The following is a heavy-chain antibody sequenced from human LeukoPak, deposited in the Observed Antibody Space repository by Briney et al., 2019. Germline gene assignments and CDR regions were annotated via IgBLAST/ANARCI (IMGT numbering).Heavy chain of an antibody. Sequence: GASVKVSCKASGYTFTGYYMHWVRQAPGQGLEWMGWINPNSGGTNYAQKFQGWVTMTRDTSISTAYMELSRLRSDDTAVYYCARAPYCSGGSCYSGVFDYWGQGTLVTVSS. V-gene: IGHV1-2*04. CDR3: ARAPYCSGGSCYSGVFDY. J-gene: IGHJ4*02. CDR1: GYTFTGYY. D-gene: IGHD2-15*01. CDR2: INPNSGGT.